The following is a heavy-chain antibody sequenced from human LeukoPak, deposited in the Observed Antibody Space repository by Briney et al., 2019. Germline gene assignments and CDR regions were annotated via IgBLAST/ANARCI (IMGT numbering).Heavy chain of an antibody. D-gene: IGHD3-10*01. J-gene: IGHJ4*02. CDR1: GGTFSSYA. CDR2: IIPIFGTA. Sequence: SVKVSCKASGGTFSSYAISWVRQAPGQGLEWMGGIIPIFGTANYAQKFQGRVTITADKSTSTAYMELSSLRSEDTAVYYCATTSQWFGELLGDYWGQGTLVTVSS. CDR3: ATTSQWFGELLGDY. V-gene: IGHV1-69*06.